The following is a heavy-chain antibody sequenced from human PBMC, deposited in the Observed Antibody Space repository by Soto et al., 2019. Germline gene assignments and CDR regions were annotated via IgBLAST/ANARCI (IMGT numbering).Heavy chain of an antibody. V-gene: IGHV3-23*01. J-gene: IGHJ4*02. CDR2: VSIGGST. CDR1: LFTFSSYA. D-gene: IGHD2-15*01. CDR3: AKRRGAGGHFDY. Sequence: GGSHSLTCSSSLFTFSSYAMGGVRQGPGKGLEWVAVVSIGGSTHYADSVRGRFTISRDNSKNTLSLQMNSLTAEDTAVYFCAKRRGAGGHFDYWAQGALATGSS.